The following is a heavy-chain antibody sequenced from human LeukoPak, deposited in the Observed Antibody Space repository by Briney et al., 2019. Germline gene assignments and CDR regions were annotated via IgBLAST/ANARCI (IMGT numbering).Heavy chain of an antibody. V-gene: IGHV4-59*01. J-gene: IGHJ3*02. CDR3: ATKEPDYYDSSGYYPEAFDI. CDR1: GGSISSYC. CDR2: IYYSGST. Sequence: TSETLSLTCTVSGGSISSYCWSWIRQPPGKGLEWIGYIYYSGSTNYNPSLKSRVTISVDTSKNQFSLKLSSVTAADTAVYYCATKEPDYYDSSGYYPEAFDIWGQGTMVTVSS. D-gene: IGHD3-22*01.